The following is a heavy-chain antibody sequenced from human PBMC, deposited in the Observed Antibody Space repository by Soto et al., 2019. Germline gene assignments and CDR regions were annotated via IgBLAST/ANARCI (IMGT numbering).Heavy chain of an antibody. Sequence: SQTLSLTCAISVDSVSSYSAAWNWIRQSTSGGLEWLGRTYYRSRFFSDYAESVKSRIIINPDNSKNQFSLQLKSVTPEDTAVYYCVRDRYSSSGWFDPWGQGTPVTVSS. D-gene: IGHD3-10*01. CDR1: VDSVSSYSAA. CDR3: VRDRYSSSGWFDP. J-gene: IGHJ5*02. V-gene: IGHV6-1*01. CDR2: TYYRSRFFS.